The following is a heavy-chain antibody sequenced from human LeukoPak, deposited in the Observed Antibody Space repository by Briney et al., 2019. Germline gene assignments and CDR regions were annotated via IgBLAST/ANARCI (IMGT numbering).Heavy chain of an antibody. CDR3: ARAKYSYGKNWFDP. CDR1: GGSISSGDYY. D-gene: IGHD5-18*01. V-gene: IGHV4-30-4*08. Sequence: PSQTLSLTCTVSGGSISSGDYYWSWIRQPPGKGLEWIGYIYYSGSTYYNPSLKSRVTISVDTSKNQFSLKLSSVTAADTAVYYCARAKYSYGKNWFDPWGQGTLVTVSS. CDR2: IYYSGST. J-gene: IGHJ5*02.